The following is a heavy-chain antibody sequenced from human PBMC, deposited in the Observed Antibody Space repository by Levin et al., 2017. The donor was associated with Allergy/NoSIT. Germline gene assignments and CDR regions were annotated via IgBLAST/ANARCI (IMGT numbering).Heavy chain of an antibody. J-gene: IGHJ6*02. V-gene: IGHV1-2*02. CDR1: GYTFTAHY. CDR2: MNPNSGGT. Sequence: GASVKVSCEASGYTFTAHYVHWVRQAPGQGLEWLGWMNPNSGGTNYAQSFRGRVTMTRDTSINIAYMELSSLRSDDSAVYYCARGQGSSMDVWGQGTTVTVSS. CDR3: ARGQGSSMDV.